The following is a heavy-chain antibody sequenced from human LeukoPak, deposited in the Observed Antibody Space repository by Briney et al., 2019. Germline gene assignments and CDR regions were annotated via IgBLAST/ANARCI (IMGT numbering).Heavy chain of an antibody. CDR1: GFTFSSYA. J-gene: IGHJ4*02. CDR2: ISGSGGST. D-gene: IGHD3-3*01. V-gene: IGHV3-23*01. Sequence: GGSLRLSCAASGFTFSSYAISWVRQAPGKGLEWVSAISGSGGSTYYADSVKGRFTISRDNSKNTLYLQMNSLRAEDTAVYYCATGDDFWSGYSPNWGQGTLVTVSS. CDR3: ATGDDFWSGYSPN.